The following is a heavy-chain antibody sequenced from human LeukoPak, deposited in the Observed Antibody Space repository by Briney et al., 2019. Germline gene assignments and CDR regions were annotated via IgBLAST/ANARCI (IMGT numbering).Heavy chain of an antibody. V-gene: IGHV3-66*01. Sequence: TGGSLRLFCAASEFTVSSNYMSWVRQAPGKGLEWVSLIYSDGSTFYSDSVKGRFTISRDNAKNSLYLQMNSLRAEDTAVYYCARGIAAAGTIASEYYFDYWGQGTLVTVSS. J-gene: IGHJ4*02. CDR1: EFTVSSNY. D-gene: IGHD6-13*01. CDR3: ARGIAAAGTIASEYYFDY. CDR2: IYSDGST.